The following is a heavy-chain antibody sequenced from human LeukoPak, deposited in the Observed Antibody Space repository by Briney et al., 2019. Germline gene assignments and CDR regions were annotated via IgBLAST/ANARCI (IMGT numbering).Heavy chain of an antibody. CDR1: GLTVSSSY. Sequence: GGSLRLSCAASGLTVSSSYITWVRQAPGKGLEWVSGIYSGGSTYYADSVKGRFTISRDNAKNSLYLQMNSLRAEDTAVYYCARSSRELGGYAPWELMPPFDYWGQGTLVTVSS. CDR2: IYSGGST. D-gene: IGHD1-7*01. CDR3: ARSSRELGGYAPWELMPPFDY. J-gene: IGHJ4*02. V-gene: IGHV3-66*01.